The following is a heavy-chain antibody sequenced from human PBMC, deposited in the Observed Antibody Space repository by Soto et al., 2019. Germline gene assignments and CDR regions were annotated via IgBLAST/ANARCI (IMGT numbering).Heavy chain of an antibody. CDR1: GGSISSSSYY. CDR2: IYYSGST. Sequence: QLQLQESGPGLVKPSETLSLTCTVSGGSISSSSYYWGWIRQPPGKGLEWTGSIYYSGSTYYNPSLKSRVTISVDTSKNQFALKLSSVTAADTAVYYCARHVNPWAQGAFDIWGQGTMVTVSS. J-gene: IGHJ3*02. V-gene: IGHV4-39*01. D-gene: IGHD7-27*01. CDR3: ARHVNPWAQGAFDI.